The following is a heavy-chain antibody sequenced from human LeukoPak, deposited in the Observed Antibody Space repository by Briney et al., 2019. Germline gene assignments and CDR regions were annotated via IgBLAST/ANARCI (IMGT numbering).Heavy chain of an antibody. Sequence: GSSVKVSCKAFGGTFSSYAISWVRQAPGQGLEWMGGIIPIFGTANYAQKFQGRVTITTDESTSTAYMELSSLRSEDTAVYYCARSEGWDSSGWSSRAYYYYYMDVWGKGTTVTVSS. D-gene: IGHD6-19*01. CDR3: ARSEGWDSSGWSSRAYYYYYMDV. V-gene: IGHV1-69*05. CDR1: GGTFSSYA. J-gene: IGHJ6*03. CDR2: IIPIFGTA.